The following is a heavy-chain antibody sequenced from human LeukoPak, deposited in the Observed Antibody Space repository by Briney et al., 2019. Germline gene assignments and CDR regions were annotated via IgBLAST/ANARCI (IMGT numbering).Heavy chain of an antibody. J-gene: IGHJ4*02. D-gene: IGHD4-17*01. CDR2: ISSSGSTI. Sequence: GGSVRLSCAASGFTFSDYYMSWIRQAPGKGLEWVSYISSSGSTIYYADSVKGRFTISRDNAKNSLYLQMNSLRAEDTAVYYCARDVDYGDYGGLLDYWGQGTLVTVSS. CDR1: GFTFSDYY. V-gene: IGHV3-11*04. CDR3: ARDVDYGDYGGLLDY.